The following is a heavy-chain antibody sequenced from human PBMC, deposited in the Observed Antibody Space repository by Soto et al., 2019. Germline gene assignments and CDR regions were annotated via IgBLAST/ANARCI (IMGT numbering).Heavy chain of an antibody. CDR3: ARRLVSTEFFDI. D-gene: IGHD3-9*01. Sequence: EVQLVQSGAEVKKPGESVKISCKGSGYSFSTYWIGWVRQMPGKGLEWMGIIYPGDSDTRYSPSFQGQVSISVDKSINTAYLHWSSLKASDTAMFYCARRLVSTEFFDIWGQGTMVTVSS. J-gene: IGHJ3*02. V-gene: IGHV5-51*01. CDR2: IYPGDSDT. CDR1: GYSFSTYW.